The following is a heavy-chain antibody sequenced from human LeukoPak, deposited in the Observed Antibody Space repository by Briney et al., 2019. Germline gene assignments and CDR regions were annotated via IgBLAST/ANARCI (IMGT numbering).Heavy chain of an antibody. J-gene: IGHJ4*02. CDR3: AKRGDVIRVILVGFHKEAYYFDS. D-gene: IGHD3-22*01. CDR1: GITLSNYG. CDR2: ISGSGGGT. V-gene: IGHV3-23*01. Sequence: GGSLRLSCAVAGITLSNYGMSWVRQAPGKGLEWVAGISGSGGGTNYADSVKGRFTISRDNPRNTLYLQMNSLRAEDTAVYFCAKRGDVIRVILVGFHKEAYYFDSWGQGALVTVSS.